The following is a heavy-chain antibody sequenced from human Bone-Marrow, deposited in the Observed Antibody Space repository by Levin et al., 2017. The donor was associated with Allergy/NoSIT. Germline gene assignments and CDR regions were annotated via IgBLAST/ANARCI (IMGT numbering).Heavy chain of an antibody. CDR1: GGSVSSGTYY. V-gene: IGHV4-61*01. J-gene: IGHJ6*02. CDR3: ARNRIVVAGGTDYYYGMDV. CDR2: INYRGST. D-gene: IGHD6-19*01. Sequence: SQTLSLTCTVSGGSVSSGTYYWSWIRQPPGKGLEWIGYINYRGSTNYNPSLQSRVTISVDTSNHEFSLKLSSVTAADTAVYYCARNRIVVAGGTDYYYGMDVWGQGTTVTVSS.